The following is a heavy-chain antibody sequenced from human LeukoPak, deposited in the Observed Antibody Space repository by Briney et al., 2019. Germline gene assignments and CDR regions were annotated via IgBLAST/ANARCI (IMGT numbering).Heavy chain of an antibody. CDR2: INPKSGGT. J-gene: IGHJ4*02. CDR3: VPSNNFYYFDY. V-gene: IGHV1-2*02. CDR1: GYTFTGYY. Sequence: GASVKVSCRASGYTFTGYYMHWVRQAPGQGLEWMGWINPKSGGTSYPQKFQGRVSMTRDTSISTAYMELSRLRSDDTAVYYCVPSNNFYYFDYWGQGTLVTVSS. D-gene: IGHD1-1*01.